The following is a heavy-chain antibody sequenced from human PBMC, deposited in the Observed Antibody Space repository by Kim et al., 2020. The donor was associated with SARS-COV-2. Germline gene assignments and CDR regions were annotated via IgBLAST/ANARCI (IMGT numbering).Heavy chain of an antibody. CDR3: ATDEGLGYCSGGSCYPFDY. CDR2: FDPEDGET. V-gene: IGHV1-24*01. Sequence: ASVKVSCKVSGYTLTELSMHWVRQAPGKGLEWMGGFDPEDGETIYAQKFQGRVTMTEDTSTDTAYMELSSLRSEDTAVYYCATDEGLGYCSGGSCYPFDYWGQGTLVTVSS. D-gene: IGHD2-15*01. CDR1: GYTLTELS. J-gene: IGHJ4*02.